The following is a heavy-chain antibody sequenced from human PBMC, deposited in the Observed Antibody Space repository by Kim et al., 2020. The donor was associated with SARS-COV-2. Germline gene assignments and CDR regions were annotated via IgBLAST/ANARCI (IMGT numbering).Heavy chain of an antibody. Sequence: GGSLRLSCAASGFTFSSYGMHWVRQAPGKGLEWVAVISYDGSNKYYADSVKGRFTISRDNSKNTLYLQMNSLRAEDTAVYYCASDEVVVASPDYWGQGTL. D-gene: IGHD2-15*01. CDR3: ASDEVVVASPDY. CDR1: GFTFSSYG. V-gene: IGHV3-33*05. CDR2: ISYDGSNK. J-gene: IGHJ4*02.